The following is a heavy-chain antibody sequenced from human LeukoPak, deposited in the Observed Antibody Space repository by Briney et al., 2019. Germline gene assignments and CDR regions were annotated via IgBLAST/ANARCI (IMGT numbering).Heavy chain of an antibody. CDR3: ARYCSGDSCYDY. Sequence: ASVKVSCKASGYTFTSYGISWVPQAPGQGLEWMGWISAYNGNTNYAQKLQGRVTMTTDTSTSTAYVELRSMRADDTAVYYCARYCSGDSCYDYWGQGTLVTVSS. CDR2: ISAYNGNT. J-gene: IGHJ4*02. D-gene: IGHD2-15*01. CDR1: GYTFTSYG. V-gene: IGHV1-18*01.